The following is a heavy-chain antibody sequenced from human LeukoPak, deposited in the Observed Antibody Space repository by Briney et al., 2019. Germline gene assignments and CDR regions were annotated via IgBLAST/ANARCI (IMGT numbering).Heavy chain of an antibody. V-gene: IGHV3-11*01. CDR3: ARDRGKPVSTYFDY. Sequence: PGGSLRLSCAASGFTFSDYYMSWIRQAPGKGLEGVSYISSSGGTIYYADSVKGRFTISRDNAKNSLYLQMNSLRAEDTAVYYCARDRGKPVSTYFDYWGQGTLVTVSS. J-gene: IGHJ4*02. CDR2: ISSSGGTI. D-gene: IGHD5-24*01. CDR1: GFTFSDYY.